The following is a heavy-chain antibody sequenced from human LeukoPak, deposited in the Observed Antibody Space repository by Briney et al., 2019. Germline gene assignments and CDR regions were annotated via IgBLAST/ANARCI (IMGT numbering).Heavy chain of an antibody. Sequence: GGSLRLSCAASGFTFSSYWMSWVRQAPGKGLEWVANIKQDGSEKYYVDSVKGRFTISRDNAKNSLYLQMNSLRAEDTAVYYCAKVKPAGADDTSVYRPFDYWGQGTLVTVSS. CDR1: GFTFSSYW. V-gene: IGHV3-7*01. D-gene: IGHD3-22*01. J-gene: IGHJ4*02. CDR2: IKQDGSEK. CDR3: AKVKPAGADDTSVYRPFDY.